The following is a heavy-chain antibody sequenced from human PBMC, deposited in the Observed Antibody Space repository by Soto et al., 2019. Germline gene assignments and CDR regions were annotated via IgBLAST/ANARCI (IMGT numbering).Heavy chain of an antibody. D-gene: IGHD3-22*01. V-gene: IGHV1-69*12. CDR1: GATLNTFINYG. CDR3: ARGAATKIVVVMYDAFEI. J-gene: IGHJ3*02. Sequence: QVQLVQSGAEVKKPGSSVKVSCEASGATLNTFINYGITWVRQAPGQGLEWMGGIIPVFGSAHYAQKFQGRVTISADESTRTAYMDLSSLRSDDTAVYYCARGAATKIVVVMYDAFEIWGQGTMVTVSS. CDR2: IIPVFGSA.